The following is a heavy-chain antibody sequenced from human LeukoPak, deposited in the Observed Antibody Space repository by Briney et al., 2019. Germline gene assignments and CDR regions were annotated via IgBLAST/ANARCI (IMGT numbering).Heavy chain of an antibody. CDR2: ISSNGGST. CDR1: GFTFSSYA. CDR3: ASDGFYDSSGYYYPYFDY. J-gene: IGHJ4*02. Sequence: GGSLRLSCSASGFTFSSYAMHWVRQAPGKGLEYVSAISSNGGSTYYADSVKGRFTISRDNSKNTLYLQMSSLRAEDTAVYYCASDGFYDSSGYYYPYFDYWGQGTLVTVSS. V-gene: IGHV3-64D*06. D-gene: IGHD3-22*01.